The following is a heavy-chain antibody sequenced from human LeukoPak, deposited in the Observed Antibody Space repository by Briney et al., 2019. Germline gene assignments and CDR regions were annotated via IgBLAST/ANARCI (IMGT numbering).Heavy chain of an antibody. J-gene: IGHJ4*02. CDR1: GFTFSNAW. CDR3: ARLTGEALDY. V-gene: IGHV3-15*01. D-gene: IGHD1-20*01. Sequence: GGSLRLSFAASGFTFSNAWMSWVRQAPGKGLEWVGRIKSKTDGGTTDYAAPVKGRFTISRDDSKNTLYLQMNSLKTEDTAVYYCARLTGEALDYWGQGTLVTVSS. CDR2: IKSKTDGGTT.